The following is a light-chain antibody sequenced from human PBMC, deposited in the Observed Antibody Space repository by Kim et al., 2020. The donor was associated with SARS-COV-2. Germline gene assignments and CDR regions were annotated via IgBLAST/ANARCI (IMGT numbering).Light chain of an antibody. V-gene: IGKV1-16*02. CDR3: QQYFDYPLT. CDR2: SAS. Sequence: ASVGDTVTITCRATQDISNNLAWSQQKPGKAPETLIFSASRLQSGVPSKFSGSGSGTDFTLTITSLQPEDFATYYCQQYFDYPLTLGGGTKVDIK. CDR1: QDISNN. J-gene: IGKJ4*01.